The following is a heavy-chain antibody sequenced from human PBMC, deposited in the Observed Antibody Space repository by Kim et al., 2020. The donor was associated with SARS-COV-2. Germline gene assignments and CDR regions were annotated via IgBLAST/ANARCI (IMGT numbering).Heavy chain of an antibody. CDR2: IYYSGAT. D-gene: IGHD3-3*01. Sequence: SETLSLTCTVSGDSISSGGYYWSWIRQHPGRGLEWIGYIYYSGATYYNPSLKSRIIISVDTSKNQFSLKLRSATAADTAVYYCARVERGTFGVVIGWFAPWGQGTLVTVSS. CDR3: ARVERGTFGVVIGWFAP. V-gene: IGHV4-31*03. CDR1: GDSISSGGYY. J-gene: IGHJ5*02.